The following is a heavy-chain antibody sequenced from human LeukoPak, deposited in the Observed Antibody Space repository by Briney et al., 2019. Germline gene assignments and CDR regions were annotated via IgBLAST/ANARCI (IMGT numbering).Heavy chain of an antibody. J-gene: IGHJ6*03. CDR2: IRHDGSDI. Sequence: GGSLRLSCAASGFTFSNYAMHWDRQAPGKGLEWVAFIRHDGSDIYYADSVKGRFTISRDNSKDTLYFQMNSLIYDDTAVYYCAKTGFQWGEYFYYMDVWGKGTTVTVSS. CDR1: GFTFSNYA. CDR3: AKTGFQWGEYFYYMDV. D-gene: IGHD1-14*01. V-gene: IGHV3-30*02.